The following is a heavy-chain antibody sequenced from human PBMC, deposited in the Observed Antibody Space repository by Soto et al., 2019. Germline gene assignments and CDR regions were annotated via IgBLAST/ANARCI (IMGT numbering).Heavy chain of an antibody. CDR1: GFTFSSYA. J-gene: IGHJ6*03. Sequence: GGSLRLSCAASGFTFSSYAMSWVRQAPGKGLEWVSAISGSGGSTYYADSVKGRFTISRDNSKNTLYLQMNSLRAEDTAVYYCAQSKGRIVGFYYMDVWGKGTTVTVSS. D-gene: IGHD3-22*01. CDR2: ISGSGGST. CDR3: AQSKGRIVGFYYMDV. V-gene: IGHV3-23*01.